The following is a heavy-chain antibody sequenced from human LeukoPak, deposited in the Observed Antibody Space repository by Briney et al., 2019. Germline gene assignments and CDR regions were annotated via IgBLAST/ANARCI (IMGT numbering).Heavy chain of an antibody. CDR3: ARDPPYYGSGSYGLWFDP. Sequence: PSETLSLTCAVYGGSFSGYYWSWIRQPPGKGLEWIGEINHSGSTNYNPSLKSRVTISVDKSKNQFSLKLSSVTTADTAVYYCARDPPYYGSGSYGLWFDPWGQGTLVTVSS. CDR1: GGSFSGYY. D-gene: IGHD3-10*01. V-gene: IGHV4-34*01. CDR2: INHSGST. J-gene: IGHJ5*02.